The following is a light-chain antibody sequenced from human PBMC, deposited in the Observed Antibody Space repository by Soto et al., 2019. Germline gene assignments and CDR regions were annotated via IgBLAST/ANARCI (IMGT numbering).Light chain of an antibody. CDR3: QQYNNWPRT. J-gene: IGKJ1*01. CDR1: QSFSSD. Sequence: EIVLTQSPATLSLSPGERATLSCRASQSFSSDLAWYHQKPGQAPRLLIYGASTRATGIPARFSGSGSGTEFTLTINSLQSEDFAVYYCQQYNNWPRTFGQGTKVDI. CDR2: GAS. V-gene: IGKV3-15*01.